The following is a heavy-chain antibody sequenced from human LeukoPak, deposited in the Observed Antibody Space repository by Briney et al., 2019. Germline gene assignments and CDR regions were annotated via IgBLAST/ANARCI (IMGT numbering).Heavy chain of an antibody. D-gene: IGHD1-1*01. CDR1: GGSISSYR. J-gene: IGHJ5*02. Sequence: SETLSLTCNVSGGSISSYRWSWIRHPPGKGLERIGYIYYSGSTNYNPSLKSRVTISVDTSKNQFSLKLSSVTAADTAVYYCARVGGWNDGDWFDPWGQGTLVTVSS. CDR2: IYYSGST. V-gene: IGHV4-59*01. CDR3: ARVGGWNDGDWFDP.